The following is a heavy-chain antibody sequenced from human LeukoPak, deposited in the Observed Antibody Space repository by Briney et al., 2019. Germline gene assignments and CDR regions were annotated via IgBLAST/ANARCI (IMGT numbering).Heavy chain of an antibody. CDR2: INHFGST. Sequence: PSETLSLTCAVYGGSFSDYHWNWIRQPPGKGLEWIGEINHFGSTNYNPSLESRVTISGDTSKKQFSLKVNSVTAADTAVYYCARGYRTHQTFYSSHYFDYWAQGTLVTVSS. V-gene: IGHV4-34*01. CDR3: ARGYRTHQTFYSSHYFDY. D-gene: IGHD5-18*01. J-gene: IGHJ4*02. CDR1: GGSFSDYH.